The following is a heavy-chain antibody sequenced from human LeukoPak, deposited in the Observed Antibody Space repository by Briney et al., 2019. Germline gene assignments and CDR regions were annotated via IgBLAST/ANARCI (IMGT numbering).Heavy chain of an antibody. Sequence: PGGSLRLSCAASGFTLSGYDIHWVRQAAGKGLDWVSGIGSAGDKYHAGSERGRFTISRENAENFVYLQMNGLRAEDTAIYYCVRAKRETSTRPWTSGMDVWGQGTTVTVSS. CDR1: GFTLSGYD. V-gene: IGHV3-13*01. D-gene: IGHD6-6*01. CDR3: VRAKRETSTRPWTSGMDV. CDR2: IGSAGDK. J-gene: IGHJ6*02.